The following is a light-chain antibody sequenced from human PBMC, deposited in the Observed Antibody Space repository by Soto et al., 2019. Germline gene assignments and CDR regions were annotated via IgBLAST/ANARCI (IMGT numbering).Light chain of an antibody. CDR1: QSISSSY. Sequence: EIVLTQSPGTLSLSPGQRATLSCRAIQSISSSYLAWYQQRPCQAPRLLIYDISNRATGIPARFSGSGSGTEFTLTISSLQSEDFAVYYCQQYNNWPPITFGQGTRLEIK. CDR2: DIS. J-gene: IGKJ5*01. V-gene: IGKV3-15*01. CDR3: QQYNNWPPIT.